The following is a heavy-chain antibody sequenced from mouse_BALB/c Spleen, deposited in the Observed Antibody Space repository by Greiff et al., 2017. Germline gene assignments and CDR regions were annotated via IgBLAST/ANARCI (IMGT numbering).Heavy chain of an antibody. J-gene: IGHJ2*01. D-gene: IGHD1-1*01. Sequence: VHVKQSGTVLARPGASVKMSCKASGYSFTSYWMHWVKQRPGQGLEWIGAIYPGNSDTSYNQKFKGKAKLTAVTSASTAYMELSSLTNEDSAVYYCTGYITTVVGDYWGQGTTLTVSS. CDR2: IYPGNSDT. CDR1: GYSFTSYW. CDR3: TGYITTVVGDY. V-gene: IGHV1-5*01.